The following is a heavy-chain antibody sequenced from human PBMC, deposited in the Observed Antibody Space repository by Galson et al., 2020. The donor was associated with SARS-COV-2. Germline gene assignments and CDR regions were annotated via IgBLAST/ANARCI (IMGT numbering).Heavy chain of an antibody. J-gene: IGHJ4*02. CDR3: ASAYYDILTGADY. CDR1: GFTFSSYA. V-gene: IGHV3-23*01. Sequence: GESLKISCAASGFTFSSYAMSWVRQAPGKGLEWVSAISGSGGSTYYADSVKGRFTISRDNSKNTLYLQMNSLRAEDTAVYYCASAYYDILTGADYWGQGTLVTVSS. CDR2: ISGSGGST. D-gene: IGHD3-9*01.